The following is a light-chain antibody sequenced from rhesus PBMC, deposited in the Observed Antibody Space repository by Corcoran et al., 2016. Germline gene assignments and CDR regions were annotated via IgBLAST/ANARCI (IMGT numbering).Light chain of an antibody. CDR1: NSDIGAYNY. J-gene: IGLJ6*01. V-gene: IGLV2S7*01. CDR3: CSYTTSGADV. CDR2: GVS. Sequence: QSAPTQPPSVSGSPGQSVTISCTGSNSDIGAYNYVPWYQQHPGKAPKLMIYGVSNRPSGVSDRFSGSKSGNTASLTISGLQAEDESDYYCCSYTTSGADVFGSGTTLTVL.